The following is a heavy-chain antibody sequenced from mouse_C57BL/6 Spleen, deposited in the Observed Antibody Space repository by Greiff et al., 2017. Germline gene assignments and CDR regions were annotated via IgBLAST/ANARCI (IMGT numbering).Heavy chain of an antibody. CDR2: IDPEDGDT. CDR3: TKEGSSPRYFDV. CDR1: GFNIKDYY. Sequence: EVQLQQSGAELVRPGASVKLSCTASGFNIKDYYMHWVKQRPEQGLEWIGRIDPEDGDTEYAPKFQGKATMTADTSSNTAFLQLSSLTSEDTAVYYYTKEGSSPRYFDVWGTGTTVTVSS. D-gene: IGHD1-1*01. J-gene: IGHJ1*03. V-gene: IGHV14-1*01.